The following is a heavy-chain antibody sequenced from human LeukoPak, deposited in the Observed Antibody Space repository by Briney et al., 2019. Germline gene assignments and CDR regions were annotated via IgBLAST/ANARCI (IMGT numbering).Heavy chain of an antibody. Sequence: SETLTLACSVSDDSIRTNSYYWAWIRQPPGKGLEWVGSLHFSGTPYYSPSLSSRVTVSGDTSKNHFSLNLKSVTTTDTGVYFSTRVGDAHKLANFWGPGILVTVSS. CDR2: LHFSGTP. J-gene: IGHJ4*02. CDR1: DDSIRTNSYY. CDR3: TRVGDAHKLANF. V-gene: IGHV4-39*02. D-gene: IGHD3-3*02.